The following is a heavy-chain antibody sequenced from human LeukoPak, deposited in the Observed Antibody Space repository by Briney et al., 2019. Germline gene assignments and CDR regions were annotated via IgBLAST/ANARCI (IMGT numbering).Heavy chain of an antibody. CDR3: AREGFTMVPTAPDY. J-gene: IGHJ4*02. D-gene: IGHD3-10*01. V-gene: IGHV3-7*01. Sequence: PGGSLRLSCAASGFTFRRYWMSWVRQAPGKGLEWVANIKQDGSEKYYVDSVKGRFTISRGNAKNSLYLQMNSLRAEDTAVYYCAREGFTMVPTAPDYWGQGTLVTVSS. CDR1: GFTFRRYW. CDR2: IKQDGSEK.